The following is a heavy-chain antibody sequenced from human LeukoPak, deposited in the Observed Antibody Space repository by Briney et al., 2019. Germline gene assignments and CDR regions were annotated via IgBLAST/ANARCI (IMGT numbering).Heavy chain of an antibody. Sequence: SETLSLTCAVYGGPFSGYYWSWIRQPPGKGLEWIGEINHSGSTNYNPSLKSRVTISVDTSKNQFSLKLSSVTAADTAVYYCARGGDYYDSSGYYYFDYWGQGTLVTVSS. V-gene: IGHV4-34*01. CDR1: GGPFSGYY. D-gene: IGHD3-22*01. J-gene: IGHJ4*02. CDR2: INHSGST. CDR3: ARGGDYYDSSGYYYFDY.